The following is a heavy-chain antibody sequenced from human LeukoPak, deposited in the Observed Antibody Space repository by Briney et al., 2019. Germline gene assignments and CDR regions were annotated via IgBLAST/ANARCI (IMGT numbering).Heavy chain of an antibody. CDR2: ISGSGGST. Sequence: GGSLRLSCAASGFTFSSYAMSWVRQAPGKGLEWVSAISGSGGSTYYADSVKGRFTISRDNSKNTLYLQMTSLRAEDTAVYYCAKAGTYYYDSSGYYSGYYFDYWGQGTLVTVSS. V-gene: IGHV3-23*01. D-gene: IGHD3-22*01. J-gene: IGHJ4*02. CDR3: AKAGTYYYDSSGYYSGYYFDY. CDR1: GFTFSSYA.